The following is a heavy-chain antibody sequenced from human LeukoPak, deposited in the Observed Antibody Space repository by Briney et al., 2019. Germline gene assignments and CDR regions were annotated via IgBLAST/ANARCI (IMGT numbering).Heavy chain of an antibody. CDR2: IWYDGSKK. Sequence: PGGSLRLSCAASGFTFSRYGMHWVRQAPGKGLEWVAVIWYDGSKKNYADSVKGRFTISRDNSKNTLFLQMNSLRAEDTAIYYCAKDRDYYGSGSDYWGQGTLVTVSS. CDR1: GFTFSRYG. V-gene: IGHV3-30*02. D-gene: IGHD3-10*01. J-gene: IGHJ4*02. CDR3: AKDRDYYGSGSDY.